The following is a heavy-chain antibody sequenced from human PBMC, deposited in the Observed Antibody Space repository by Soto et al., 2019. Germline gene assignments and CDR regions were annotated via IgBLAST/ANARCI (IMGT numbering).Heavy chain of an antibody. CDR3: ARDLPPYGGRRSPPTGDFED. V-gene: IGHV4-4*07. CDR1: GGSVTGYY. CDR2: VFGNGAGTP. D-gene: IGHD7-27*01. J-gene: IGHJ4*02. Sequence: SETLSLTCSVSGGSVTGYYWSWIRQPAGKGRQWIGRVFGNGAGTPIYNSLLKSRARMSADPSKRQFCLTLTSVTGADTAVYYCARDLPPYGGRRSPPTGDFEDWGQGIMVTVYS.